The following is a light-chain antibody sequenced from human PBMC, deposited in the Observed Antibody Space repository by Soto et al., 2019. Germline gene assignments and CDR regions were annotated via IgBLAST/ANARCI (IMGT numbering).Light chain of an antibody. CDR3: TSYTRISTYV. CDR1: SSDVGSYNR. J-gene: IGLJ1*01. Sequence: QSVLTQPPSVSGSPGQSVTISCTGTSSDVGSYNRVSWYQQSPGTAPKLMISEVSNRPSGVPDRFSGSKSGNTASLTISGLQAEDEADYYCTSYTRISTYVFGTGPMVTVL. CDR2: EVS. V-gene: IGLV2-18*02.